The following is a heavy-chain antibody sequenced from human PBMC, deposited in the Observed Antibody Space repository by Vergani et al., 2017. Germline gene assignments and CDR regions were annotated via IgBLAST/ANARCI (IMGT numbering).Heavy chain of an antibody. Sequence: EVQLLESGGGSVQPGESLRLSCVASGFRFREHGMNWVRQAPGKGLEWVSVIKSDGRTSYAESVRGRFTISRDTSRNAVYLQMNIRRVEDTGVYYCTRSECSGTTCYGHYFDLWGHGILVTVSS. CDR1: GFRFREHG. CDR3: TRSECSGTTCYGHYFDL. J-gene: IGHJ4*01. CDR2: IKSDGRT. D-gene: IGHD2-15*01. V-gene: IGHV3-66*02.